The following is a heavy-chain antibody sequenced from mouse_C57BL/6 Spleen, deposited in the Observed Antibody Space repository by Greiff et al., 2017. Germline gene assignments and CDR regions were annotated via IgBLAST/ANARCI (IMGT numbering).Heavy chain of an antibody. V-gene: IGHV3-6*01. CDR2: ISYDGSN. CDR3: ARRGYGSSSYFDY. J-gene: IGHJ2*01. CDR1: GYSFTSGYY. Sequence: EVQLVESGPGLVKPSQSLSLTCSVTGYSFTSGYYWNWIRQFPGNKLEWMGYISYDGSNNYNPSLKNRISITRDTSKNQFFLKLNSVTTEDTATYYCARRGYGSSSYFDYWGQGTTLTVSS. D-gene: IGHD1-1*01.